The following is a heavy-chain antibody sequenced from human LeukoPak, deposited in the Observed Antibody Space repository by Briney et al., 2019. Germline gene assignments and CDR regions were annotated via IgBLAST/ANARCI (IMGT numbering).Heavy chain of an antibody. D-gene: IGHD3-22*01. CDR2: IYYSGNT. Sequence: SQTLSLTCTVSGGSISSGDYYWSWIRQPPGKGLEWIGYIYYSGNTYCNPSLKSRVTMSLDTSKNQFSLKLSSVTAADTAVYYCARERNYDTSGYFDYWGQGTLVTVSS. CDR3: ARERNYDTSGYFDY. J-gene: IGHJ4*02. V-gene: IGHV4-30-4*08. CDR1: GGSISSGDYY.